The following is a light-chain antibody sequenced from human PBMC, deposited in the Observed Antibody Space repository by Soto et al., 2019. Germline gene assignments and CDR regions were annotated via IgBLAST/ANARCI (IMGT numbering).Light chain of an antibody. V-gene: IGLV2-23*01. CDR2: EAN. CDR3: CSYAGSGTYV. CDR1: SGDVGSYDL. Sequence: QSALTQPASVSGSPGQSISVSCTGTSGDVGSYDLVSWYQQHPGKAPKLIIHEANKRPSGVSNRFSGSKSGNTASLTISGLQAEDEADYYCCSYAGSGTYVFGTGTKVTVL. J-gene: IGLJ1*01.